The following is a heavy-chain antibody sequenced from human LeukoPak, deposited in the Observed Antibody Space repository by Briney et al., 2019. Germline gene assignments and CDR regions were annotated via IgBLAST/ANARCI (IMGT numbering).Heavy chain of an antibody. V-gene: IGHV4-59*08. D-gene: IGHD3-10*02. CDR3: ARHVRGAFDI. CDR1: GGSISSYY. CDR2: IYYSGST. J-gene: IGHJ3*02. Sequence: PSETLSLTCTVSGGSISSYYWSWIRQPPGEGLEWIGYIYYSGSTNYNLSLKSRVTISVDTSKNQFSLKLSSVTAADTAVYYCARHVRGAFDIWGQGTMVTVSS.